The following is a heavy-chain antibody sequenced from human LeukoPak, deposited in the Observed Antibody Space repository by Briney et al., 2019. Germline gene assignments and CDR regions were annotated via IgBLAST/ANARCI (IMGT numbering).Heavy chain of an antibody. Sequence: GASVKVSCKASGGTFSSYAISWVRQAPGQGLEWMGRIIPILGIANYAQKFRGRVTITADKSTSTAYMELSSLRSEDTAVYYCARDRANNIVVVPAAERFHYYYGMDVWGQGTTVTVSS. CDR1: GGTFSSYA. V-gene: IGHV1-69*04. CDR2: IIPILGIA. CDR3: ARDRANNIVVVPAAERFHYYYGMDV. D-gene: IGHD2-2*01. J-gene: IGHJ6*02.